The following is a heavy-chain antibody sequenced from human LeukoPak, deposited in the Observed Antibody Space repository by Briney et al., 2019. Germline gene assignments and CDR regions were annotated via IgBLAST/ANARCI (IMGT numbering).Heavy chain of an antibody. V-gene: IGHV1-18*01. Sequence: ASVKVSCKASGYTFTSYAMHWVRQAPGQRLEWMGWISAYNGNTNYAQKLQGRVTMTTDTSTSTAYMELRSLRSDDTAVYYCARDRGTTVLYFDYWGQGTLVTVSS. CDR3: ARDRGTTVLYFDY. D-gene: IGHD4/OR15-4a*01. CDR1: GYTFTSYA. J-gene: IGHJ4*02. CDR2: ISAYNGNT.